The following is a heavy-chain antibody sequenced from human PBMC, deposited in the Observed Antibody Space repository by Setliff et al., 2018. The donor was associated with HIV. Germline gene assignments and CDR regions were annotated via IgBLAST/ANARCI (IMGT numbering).Heavy chain of an antibody. J-gene: IGHJ5*02. CDR1: GFTLSTYT. Sequence: GGSLRLSCAASGFTLSTYTMNWVRQAPGKGLEWISSISSNIIYIYYADSVRGRFTISRDNAKNSLYLQMNSLRVEDTAVYYCTRTSTTTGTTLNWFDPWGQGTLVTVSS. CDR2: ISSNIIYI. D-gene: IGHD1-1*01. CDR3: TRTSTTTGTTLNWFDP. V-gene: IGHV3-21*01.